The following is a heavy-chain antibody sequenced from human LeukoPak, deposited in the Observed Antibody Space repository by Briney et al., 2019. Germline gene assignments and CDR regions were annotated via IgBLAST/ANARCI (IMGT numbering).Heavy chain of an antibody. CDR3: AKHRFIPGVSAAGLYDY. D-gene: IGHD6-13*01. J-gene: IGHJ4*02. Sequence: GGSLRLSCAASGFTFSSYWMHWLRHAPGRGPVWVSRINSDGSSTSYADSVKGRFTISRDNSKNTLYLQMNSLRAEDTAVYYCAKHRFIPGVSAAGLYDYWGQGTLVTVSS. V-gene: IGHV3-74*01. CDR1: GFTFSSYW. CDR2: INSDGSST.